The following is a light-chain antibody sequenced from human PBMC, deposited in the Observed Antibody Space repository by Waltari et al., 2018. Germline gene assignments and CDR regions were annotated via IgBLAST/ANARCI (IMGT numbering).Light chain of an antibody. CDR2: RDD. J-gene: IGLJ3*02. V-gene: IGLV1-47*01. CDR3: AAWDDSLSGQVL. Sequence: QSVLTQPPSASGTPGQRVTISCSGSNSNLGKNFVYWYQHLAGTAPKLLVYRDDHRPSGVPARFSGSKSGTSASLAITGLRSDDEADYYCAAWDDSLSGQVLFGGGTKLTVL. CDR1: NSNLGKNF.